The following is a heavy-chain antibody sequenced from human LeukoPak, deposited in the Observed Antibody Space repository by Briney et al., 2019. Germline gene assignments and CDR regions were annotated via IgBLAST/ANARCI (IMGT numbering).Heavy chain of an antibody. CDR1: GYTVTVFY. Sequence: ASVKVSCKASGYTVTVFYMHWVRQAPGQGLEWMGWINLNSGGTNYAQKFQGRVTMTRDTSISTAYMELSRLRSDATAVYYCARGWVYCSSTSCPYYYYYMDAWGKGTTVTVSS. D-gene: IGHD2-2*01. CDR3: ARGWVYCSSTSCPYYYYYMDA. V-gene: IGHV1-2*02. J-gene: IGHJ6*03. CDR2: INLNSGGT.